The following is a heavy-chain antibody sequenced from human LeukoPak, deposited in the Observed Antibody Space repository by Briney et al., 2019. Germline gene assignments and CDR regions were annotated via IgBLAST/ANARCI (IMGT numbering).Heavy chain of an antibody. V-gene: IGHV3-23*01. CDR1: GFTFSSYA. CDR3: AKALIFSYYYESSAFDY. Sequence: PGGSLRLSCAASGFTFSSYAMSWVRQAPGKGLEWVSGISGSSGSTYYADSVKGRFTISRDNSKNTLYLQMNSLRAEDTAVYYCAKALIFSYYYESSAFDYWGQGTLVTVPS. CDR2: ISGSSGST. D-gene: IGHD3-22*01. J-gene: IGHJ4*02.